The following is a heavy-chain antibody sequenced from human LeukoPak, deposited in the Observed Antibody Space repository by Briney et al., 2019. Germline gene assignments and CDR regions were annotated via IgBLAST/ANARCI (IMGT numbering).Heavy chain of an antibody. J-gene: IGHJ4*02. D-gene: IGHD3-10*01. CDR3: ARDAPYYGSGSYYPD. CDR2: IKSDGSST. Sequence: GGSLRLSCAASGFAFSSYWMHWVRQAPGKGLVWVSRIKSDGSSTNYADSVKGRFTISRDNAKNTLYLQMNSLRAEDTAVYYCARDAPYYGSGSYYPDWGQGTLVTVSS. V-gene: IGHV3-74*01. CDR1: GFAFSSYW.